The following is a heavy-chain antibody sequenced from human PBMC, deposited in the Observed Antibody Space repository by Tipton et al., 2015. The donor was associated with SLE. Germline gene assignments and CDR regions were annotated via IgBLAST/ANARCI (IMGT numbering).Heavy chain of an antibody. V-gene: IGHV4-4*07. D-gene: IGHD2-15*01. CDR1: GGSISSYY. Sequence: TLSLTCNVSGGSISSYYWSWIRQPAGKGLEWIGRIHTSGSTNYNPSLKSRVTMSVDTSKNLFSLKLISVTAADTAVYYCATLSSWFDPGGQGTLVTVSS. CDR2: IHTSGST. J-gene: IGHJ5*02. CDR3: ATLSSWFDP.